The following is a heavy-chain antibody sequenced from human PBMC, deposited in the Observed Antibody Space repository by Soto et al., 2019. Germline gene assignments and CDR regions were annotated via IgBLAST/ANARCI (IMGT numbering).Heavy chain of an antibody. CDR2: IWYDGSNK. CDR1: GFTFSSYG. V-gene: IGHV3-33*01. J-gene: IGHJ6*02. CDR3: ARAHYDFWSGRYYHYGMDV. Sequence: PGGSLRLSCAASGFTFSSYGMHWVRQAPGKGLEWVAVIWYDGSNKYYADSVKGRFTISRDNSKNTLYLQMNSLRAEDTAVYYCARAHYDFWSGRYYHYGMDVWGQGTTVTVSS. D-gene: IGHD3-3*01.